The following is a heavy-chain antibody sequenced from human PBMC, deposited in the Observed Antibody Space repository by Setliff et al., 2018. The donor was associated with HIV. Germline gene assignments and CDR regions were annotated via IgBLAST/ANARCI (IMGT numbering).Heavy chain of an antibody. D-gene: IGHD1-26*01. CDR2: IYTSGST. Sequence: TLSLTCTVSGGSISSGSYYWSWIRQPAGKGLEWIGRIYTSGSTNYNPSLKSRVTISVDTSKNQFSLKLSSVTAADTAVYYCARDYSGNYYGYFDLWGRGTLVTV. CDR3: ARDYSGNYYGYFDL. V-gene: IGHV4-61*02. J-gene: IGHJ2*01. CDR1: GGSISSGSYY.